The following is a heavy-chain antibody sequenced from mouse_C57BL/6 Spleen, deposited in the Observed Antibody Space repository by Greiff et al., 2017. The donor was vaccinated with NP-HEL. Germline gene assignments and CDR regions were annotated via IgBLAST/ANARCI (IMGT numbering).Heavy chain of an antibody. V-gene: IGHV1-69*01. CDR1: GYTFTSYW. J-gene: IGHJ1*03. D-gene: IGHD1-1*01. CDR3: ARRLLRYPYWYFDV. CDR2: IDPSDSYT. Sequence: QVQLKQPGAELVMPGASVKLSCKASGYTFTSYWMHWVKQRPGQGLEWIGEIDPSDSYTNYNQKFKGKSTLTVDKSSSTAYMQLSSLTSEDSAVYYCARRLLRYPYWYFDVWGTGTTVTVSS.